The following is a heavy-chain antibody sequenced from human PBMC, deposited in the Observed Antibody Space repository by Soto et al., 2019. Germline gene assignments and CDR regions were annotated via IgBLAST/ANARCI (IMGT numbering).Heavy chain of an antibody. J-gene: IGHJ4*02. CDR1: GGSISSSSYY. V-gene: IGHV4-39*01. Sequence: SETLSLTCTVSGGSISSSSYYWGWIRQPPGKGLEWIGSIYYSGSTYYNPSLKSRVTISVDTSKNQFSLKLSSVTAADTAVYYCAREVYDFWSGYYTSRFDYWGQGTLVTVSS. CDR2: IYYSGST. CDR3: AREVYDFWSGYYTSRFDY. D-gene: IGHD3-3*01.